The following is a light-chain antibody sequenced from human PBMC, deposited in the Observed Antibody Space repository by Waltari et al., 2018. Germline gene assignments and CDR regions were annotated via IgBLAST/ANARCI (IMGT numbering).Light chain of an antibody. CDR1: RSIRSY. V-gene: IGKV3-15*01. Sequence: EIVMTQSPATLSVSPVERVTLSCRASRSIRSYLVWYQQKPGQAPRLLIYDAFTRATGIPARFSGSGSGTEFTLTISSLQSEDFAVYYCQHYINWPHTFGQGTKLEIK. CDR3: QHYINWPHT. J-gene: IGKJ2*01. CDR2: DAF.